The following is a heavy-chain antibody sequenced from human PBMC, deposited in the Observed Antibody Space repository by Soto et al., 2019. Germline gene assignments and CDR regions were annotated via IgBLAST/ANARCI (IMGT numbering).Heavy chain of an antibody. J-gene: IGHJ6*02. Sequence: GSVKGSCKVSGYTLTELSMHWGGQAPVKGGGWVGGFDPEDGETIYAQKFQGRVTMTEDTSTDTAYMELSSLRSEDTAVYYCARDFSRLIHYGSGSYSDYYYGMDVWGQGTTVTVSS. V-gene: IGHV1-24*01. CDR2: FDPEDGET. CDR1: GYTLTELS. D-gene: IGHD3-10*01. CDR3: ARDFSRLIHYGSGSYSDYYYGMDV.